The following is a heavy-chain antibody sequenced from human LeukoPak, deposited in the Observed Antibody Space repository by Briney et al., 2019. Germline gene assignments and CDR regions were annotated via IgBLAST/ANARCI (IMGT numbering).Heavy chain of an antibody. CDR3: ARTQSQSGSYRYYFGY. CDR2: IYYIRNT. J-gene: IGHJ4*02. D-gene: IGHD1-26*01. CDR1: GGSVGSAGYH. V-gene: IGHV4-61*08. Sequence: PSETLSLTCTVSGGSVGSAGYHWSWIRQPPGGRLEWIGYIYYIRNTNYNPSLKSRVTMSLDPSKNQFSLKLNSVTAADTAVYYCARTQSQSGSYRYYFGYWGQGTLVTVSS.